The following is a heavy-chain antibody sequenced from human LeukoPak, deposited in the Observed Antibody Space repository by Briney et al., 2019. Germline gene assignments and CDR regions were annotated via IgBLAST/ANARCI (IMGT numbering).Heavy chain of an antibody. D-gene: IGHD2-8*01. J-gene: IGHJ3*02. CDR2: INPNSGGT. CDR1: GYTFTGYF. Sequence: GASVKVSCKASGYTFTGYFMHWVRQAPGQGLEWMGWINPNSGGTNYAQKFQGRVIMTRDTSISTAYMELSRLRSDDTAVYYCAKCALNGDPYDAFDMWGQGTMVTVSS. CDR3: AKCALNGDPYDAFDM. V-gene: IGHV1-2*02.